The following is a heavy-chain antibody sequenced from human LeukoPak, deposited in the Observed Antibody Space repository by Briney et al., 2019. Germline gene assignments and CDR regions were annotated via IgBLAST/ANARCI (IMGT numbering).Heavy chain of an antibody. Sequence: GGSLRLSCAASGFTFSSYAMSWVRQAPGKGLEWVSAISGSGGSTYYADSVKGRFTISRDNSKNTLYLQMNSLRTEDTAIYYCAKTSSGWYPFDYWGQGTLVTVSS. D-gene: IGHD6-19*01. CDR3: AKTSSGWYPFDY. V-gene: IGHV3-23*01. CDR1: GFTFSSYA. J-gene: IGHJ4*02. CDR2: ISGSGGST.